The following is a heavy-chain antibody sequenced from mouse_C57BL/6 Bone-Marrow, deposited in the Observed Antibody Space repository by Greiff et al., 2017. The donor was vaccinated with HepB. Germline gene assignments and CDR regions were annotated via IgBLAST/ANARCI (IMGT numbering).Heavy chain of an antibody. Sequence: QVQLQQPGAELVKPGASVKLSCKASGYTFTSYWMQWVKQRPGQGLEWIGEIDPSDSYTNYNQKFKGKATLTVDTSSSTAYMQLSSLTSEDSAVYYCARDDGYYRRYFDVWGTGTTVTVSS. CDR1: GYTFTSYW. CDR2: IDPSDSYT. D-gene: IGHD2-3*01. CDR3: ARDDGYYRRYFDV. V-gene: IGHV1-50*01. J-gene: IGHJ1*03.